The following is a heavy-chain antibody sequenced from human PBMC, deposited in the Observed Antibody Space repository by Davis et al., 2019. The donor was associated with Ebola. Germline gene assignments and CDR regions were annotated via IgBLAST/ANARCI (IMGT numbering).Heavy chain of an antibody. CDR1: GFTFSSYN. J-gene: IGHJ4*02. CDR2: ISSKSSTK. D-gene: IGHD3-10*01. Sequence: GGSLRLSCAASGFTFSSYNMNWVRQAPGKGLEWVSYISSKSSTKYYADSVKGRFTISRDNSKNTVYLQMNSLRVEDTALYYCAKDRGYGSGTYRYFDYWGQGTLVSVSS. CDR3: AKDRGYGSGTYRYFDY. V-gene: IGHV3-48*01.